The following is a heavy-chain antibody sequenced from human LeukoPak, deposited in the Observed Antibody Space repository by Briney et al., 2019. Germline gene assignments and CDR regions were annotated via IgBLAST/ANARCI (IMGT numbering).Heavy chain of an antibody. Sequence: GGSLRLSCAASGFTFSSYSMNWVRQAPGKGLEWVSSISSSSSYIYYADSVKGRFTISRDNAKNSLYLQMNSLRAEDTAVYYCAGEYSSSWSDAFDIWGQGTMVTVSS. CDR2: ISSSSSYI. V-gene: IGHV3-21*01. CDR1: GFTFSSYS. D-gene: IGHD6-13*01. J-gene: IGHJ3*02. CDR3: AGEYSSSWSDAFDI.